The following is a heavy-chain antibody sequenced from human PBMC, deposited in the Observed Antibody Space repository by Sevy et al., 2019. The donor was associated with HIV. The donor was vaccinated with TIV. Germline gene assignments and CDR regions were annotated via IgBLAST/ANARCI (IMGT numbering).Heavy chain of an antibody. D-gene: IGHD4-17*01. CDR1: GFTFSDYW. Sequence: GGSLRLSCTASGFTFSDYWMSWVRQAPGKGLEWVANIKQDGSDKHYVDSVKGRFTISRDNAKNSLHLQMNSLRAGDTAVYYCARGVTTVTPFDYWGQGTLVTVSS. J-gene: IGHJ4*02. V-gene: IGHV3-7*01. CDR2: IKQDGSDK. CDR3: ARGVTTVTPFDY.